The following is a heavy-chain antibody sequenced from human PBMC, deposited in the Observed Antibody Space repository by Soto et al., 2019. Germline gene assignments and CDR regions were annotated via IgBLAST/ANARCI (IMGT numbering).Heavy chain of an antibody. J-gene: IGHJ4*02. CDR1: GFTFSSYA. Sequence: EVQLLESGGGLVQPGGSLRLSCAASGFTFSSYAMSWVRQAPGKGLEWVSAISGSGGSTYYADSVKGLFTISRDNSKNTLYLQMNSLRAEDTAVYYCAKYNGLSGSYSRFDYWGQGTLVTVSS. V-gene: IGHV3-23*01. CDR3: AKYNGLSGSYSRFDY. D-gene: IGHD1-26*01. CDR2: ISGSGGST.